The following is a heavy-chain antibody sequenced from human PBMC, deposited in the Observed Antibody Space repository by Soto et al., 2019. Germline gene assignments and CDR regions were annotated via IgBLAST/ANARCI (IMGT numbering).Heavy chain of an antibody. Sequence: PSETLSLTCAVYGGSFSGYYWSWIRQPPGKGLEWIGEINHSGSTNYNPSLKSRVTISVDTSKNQFSLKLSSVTAADTAVYYCARGVGYGGNRLRFDDWGQGTLVTVSS. CDR2: INHSGST. D-gene: IGHD4-17*01. CDR3: ARGVGYGGNRLRFDD. CDR1: GGSFSGYY. V-gene: IGHV4-34*01. J-gene: IGHJ4*02.